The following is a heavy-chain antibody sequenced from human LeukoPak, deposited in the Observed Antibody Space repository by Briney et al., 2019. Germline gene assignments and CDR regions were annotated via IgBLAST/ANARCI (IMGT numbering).Heavy chain of an antibody. CDR3: ARRTLGPNGMDV. J-gene: IGHJ6*02. Sequence: SETLSLTCTVSGGSISSSGYYWGWIRQSPGKGLEWIGSIYYSGSTYYNPSLKSRVTISVDTSKSQFSLKLNSVTAADTAVYYCARRTLGPNGMDVWGQGTTVTVSS. V-gene: IGHV4-39*01. CDR2: IYYSGST. CDR1: GGSISSSGYY. D-gene: IGHD3/OR15-3a*01.